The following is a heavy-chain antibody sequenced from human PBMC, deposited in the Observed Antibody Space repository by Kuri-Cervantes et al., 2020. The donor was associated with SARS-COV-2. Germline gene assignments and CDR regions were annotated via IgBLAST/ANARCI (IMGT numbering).Heavy chain of an antibody. CDR2: FDPEDGET. Sequence: ASVKVSCKVSGYTLTELSMHWVRQAPGKGLEWMGGFDPEDGETIYAQKLQGRVTMTEDTSTDTAYMELSSLRSEDTAVYYCATDLRHYDFWSGYYPLGYFQHWGQGTLVTVSS. J-gene: IGHJ1*01. CDR3: ATDLRHYDFWSGYYPLGYFQH. D-gene: IGHD3-3*01. CDR1: GYTLTELS. V-gene: IGHV1-24*01.